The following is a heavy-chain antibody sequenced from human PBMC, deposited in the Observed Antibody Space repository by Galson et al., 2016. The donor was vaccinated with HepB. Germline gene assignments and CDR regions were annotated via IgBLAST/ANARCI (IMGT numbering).Heavy chain of an antibody. Sequence: SVKVSCKASGYTFSTYYMHWVRQAPGQGLEWMGIINPSVGFTSYAQKFQGRVTMTRDTSTSTVYMELNSLRSEDTAVYYCARGADSGYDLGDYWGQGTLVTVSS. CDR3: ARGADSGYDLGDY. CDR1: GYTFSTYY. J-gene: IGHJ4*02. V-gene: IGHV1-46*01. D-gene: IGHD5-12*01. CDR2: INPSVGFT.